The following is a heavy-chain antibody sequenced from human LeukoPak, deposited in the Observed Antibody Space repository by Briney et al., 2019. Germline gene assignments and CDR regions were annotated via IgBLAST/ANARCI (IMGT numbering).Heavy chain of an antibody. CDR1: GYTFINYG. D-gene: IGHD5-24*01. Sequence: SVKVSCKASGYTFINYGINWVRQAPGQGLEWMGGIIPIFGTANYAQKFQGRVTITADESTSTAYMELSSLRSEDTAVYYCARDTDGYNWFDYWGQGTLVTVSS. CDR2: IIPIFGTA. CDR3: ARDTDGYNWFDY. V-gene: IGHV1-69*13. J-gene: IGHJ4*02.